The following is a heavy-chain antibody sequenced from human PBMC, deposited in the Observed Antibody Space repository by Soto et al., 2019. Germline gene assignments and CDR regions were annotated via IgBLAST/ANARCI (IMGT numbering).Heavy chain of an antibody. Sequence: PGESLKISCKGSGYSFTSYWIGWVRQMPWKGLEWMGIIYPGDSDTRYSPSFQGQVTISADKSISTAYLQWSSLKASDTAMYYCARQAGSSSWLAPKARPDWFDPWGQGTLVTVSS. CDR3: ARQAGSSSWLAPKARPDWFDP. V-gene: IGHV5-51*01. CDR2: IYPGDSDT. CDR1: GYSFTSYW. J-gene: IGHJ5*02. D-gene: IGHD6-13*01.